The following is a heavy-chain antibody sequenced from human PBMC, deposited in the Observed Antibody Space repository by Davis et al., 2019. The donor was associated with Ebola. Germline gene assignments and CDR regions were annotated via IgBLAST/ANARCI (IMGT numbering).Heavy chain of an antibody. J-gene: IGHJ4*02. Sequence: SETLSLTCTVSGGSINGVGYFWSWIRQPPGKGLEWIGYIYYSGSTNYNPSLKSRVTISVDTSKNQFSLILSSVTAADTAVYYCATRATVVPFDYWGQGTLVTVSS. CDR1: GGSINGVGYF. CDR3: ATRATVVPFDY. D-gene: IGHD4-23*01. CDR2: IYYSGST. V-gene: IGHV4-61*08.